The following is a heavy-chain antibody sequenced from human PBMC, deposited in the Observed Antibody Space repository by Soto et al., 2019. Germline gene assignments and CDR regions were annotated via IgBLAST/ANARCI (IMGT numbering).Heavy chain of an antibody. V-gene: IGHV1-18*01. J-gene: IGHJ4*02. D-gene: IGHD3-22*01. CDR1: GYTFTSYG. CDR3: ARSTYYYDSSGNYGEADY. Sequence: ASVEVSCEASGYTFTSYGISWVRQAPGQGLEWMGWISAYNGNTNYAQKLQGRVTMTTDTSTSTAYMELRSLRSDDTAVYYCARSTYYYDSSGNYGEADYWGQGTLVTVSS. CDR2: ISAYNGNT.